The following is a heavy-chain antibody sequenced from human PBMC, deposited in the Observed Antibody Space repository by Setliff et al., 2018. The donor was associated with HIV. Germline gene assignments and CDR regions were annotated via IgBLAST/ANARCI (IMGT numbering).Heavy chain of an antibody. CDR1: GYTFTSYA. D-gene: IGHD3-10*01. Sequence: GASVKVSCKASGYTFTSYAVHWVRQAPGQRPEWMGWINAANGKTRYPQRFEARVTITMDTGASTAYMELNSLRSEDSAVFYCARGVIRGVISQGGLDYWGPGTLGTVS. V-gene: IGHV1-3*01. CDR3: ARGVIRGVISQGGLDY. J-gene: IGHJ4*02. CDR2: INAANGKT.